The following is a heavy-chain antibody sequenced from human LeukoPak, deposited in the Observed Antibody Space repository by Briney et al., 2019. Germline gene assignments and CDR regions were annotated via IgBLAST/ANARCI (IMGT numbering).Heavy chain of an antibody. J-gene: IGHJ4*02. V-gene: IGHV4-39*01. Sequence: SETLSLTCTVSGGSISSSIYYWGWIRQPPGKGLEWIGSIYYSGSTYYNPSLKSRVTISVDTSKNQFSLKLSSVTAADTAVYYCARQVLLWFGELDYWGQGTLVTVSS. CDR3: ARQVLLWFGELDY. CDR1: GGSISSSIYY. D-gene: IGHD3-10*01. CDR2: IYYSGST.